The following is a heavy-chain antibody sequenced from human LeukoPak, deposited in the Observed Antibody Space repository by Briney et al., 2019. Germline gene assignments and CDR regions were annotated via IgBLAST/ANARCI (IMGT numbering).Heavy chain of an antibody. V-gene: IGHV4-39*01. D-gene: IGHD6-13*01. CDR1: GGSLSSSSYY. CDR3: ARRSSSWYRGHNWFDP. J-gene: IGHJ5*02. Sequence: SETLSLTCTVSGGSLSSSSYYWGWIRQPPGKGLEWIGSIYYSGSTYYNPSLKSRVTISVDTSKNQFSLKLSSVTAADTAVYYCARRSSSWYRGHNWFDPWGQGTLVTVSS. CDR2: IYYSGST.